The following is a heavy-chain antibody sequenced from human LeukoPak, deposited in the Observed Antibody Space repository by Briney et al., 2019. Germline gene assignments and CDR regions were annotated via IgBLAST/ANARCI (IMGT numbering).Heavy chain of an antibody. CDR3: AREPGSRHYYYYYMDV. CDR2: IKQDVSEK. D-gene: IGHD6-13*01. Sequence: GGSLRLSCAASGFTFSSYWMSWVRQAPGKGLEWVANIKQDVSEKYYVDSVKGRFTISRDNAKTSLYLQMNSLRAEDTAVYYCAREPGSRHYYYYYMDVWGKGPTVTVSS. J-gene: IGHJ6*03. CDR1: GFTFSSYW. V-gene: IGHV3-7*01.